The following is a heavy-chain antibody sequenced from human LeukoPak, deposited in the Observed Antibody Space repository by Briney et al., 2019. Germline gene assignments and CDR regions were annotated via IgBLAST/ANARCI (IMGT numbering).Heavy chain of an antibody. CDR2: INPNSGGT. D-gene: IGHD3-10*01. CDR1: GYTFTGYY. J-gene: IGHJ6*03. Sequence: ASVKVSCKASGYTFTGYYMHWVRQAPGQGLEWMGWINPNSGGTNYAQKFQGRVTMTRDTSISTVYMELSSLRSEDTAVYYCARDRVTITMVRGVIIPNYYYYMDVWGKGTTVTISS. CDR3: ARDRVTITMVRGVIIPNYYYYMDV. V-gene: IGHV1-2*02.